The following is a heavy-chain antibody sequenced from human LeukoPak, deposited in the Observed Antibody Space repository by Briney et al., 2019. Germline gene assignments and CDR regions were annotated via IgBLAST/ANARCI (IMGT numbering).Heavy chain of an antibody. CDR1: GGSISSYY. CDR2: IYYGGST. J-gene: IGHJ6*02. D-gene: IGHD2-2*01. Sequence: PSETLSLTCTVSGGSISSYYWSWIRQPPGKGLEWIGYIYYGGSTNYNPSLKSRVTISVDTSKNQFSLKLSSVTAADTAVYYCARSSTEASYYYYGMDVWGQGTTVTVSS. V-gene: IGHV4-59*01. CDR3: ARSSTEASYYYYGMDV.